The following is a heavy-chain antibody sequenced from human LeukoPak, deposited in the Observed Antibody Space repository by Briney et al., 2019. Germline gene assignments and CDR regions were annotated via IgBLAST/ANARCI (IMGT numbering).Heavy chain of an antibody. CDR3: ARARATVTVDY. J-gene: IGHJ4*02. Sequence: ASVKVSCKASGYTFTSYYMHWVRQAPGQGLEWMGIINPSGGSTSYSQKFQGRVTVTRDTSASTVYMELSSLRSEDTAVYYCARARATVTVDYWGQGTLVTVSS. CDR2: INPSGGST. CDR1: GYTFTSYY. V-gene: IGHV1-46*01. D-gene: IGHD4-17*01.